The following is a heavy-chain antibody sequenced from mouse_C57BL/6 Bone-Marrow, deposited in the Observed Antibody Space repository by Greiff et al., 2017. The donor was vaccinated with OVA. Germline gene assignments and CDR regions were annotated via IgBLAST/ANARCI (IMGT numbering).Heavy chain of an antibody. CDR2: ISSGGSYT. V-gene: IGHV5-6*01. Sequence: EVQLVESGGDLVKPGGSLKLSCAASGFTFSSYGMSWVRQTPDQRLEWVATISSGGSYTYYPDSVKGRFTISRDNAKNTLYLQMSSLKSEDTAMYYCARNRWLLRFDYWGQGTTLTVSS. D-gene: IGHD2-3*01. CDR1: GFTFSSYG. J-gene: IGHJ2*01. CDR3: ARNRWLLRFDY.